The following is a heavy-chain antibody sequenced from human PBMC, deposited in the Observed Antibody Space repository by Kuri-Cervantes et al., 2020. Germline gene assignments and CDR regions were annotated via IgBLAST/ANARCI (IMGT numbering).Heavy chain of an antibody. CDR1: GFTFSSYG. Sequence: GESLKISCAASGFTFSSYGMHWVRQAPGKGLEWVAVISYDGSNKYYADSVKGRFTISRDNSKNTLYLQMDSLRAEDTAVYYCARDLIVATIRLMERSAAGLDYWGQGNLVTVSS. V-gene: IGHV3-30*03. J-gene: IGHJ4*02. D-gene: IGHD5-12*01. CDR3: ARDLIVATIRLMERSAAGLDY. CDR2: ISYDGSNK.